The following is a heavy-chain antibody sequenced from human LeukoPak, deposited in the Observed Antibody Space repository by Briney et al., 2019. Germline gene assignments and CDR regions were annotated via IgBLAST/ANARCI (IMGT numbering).Heavy chain of an antibody. D-gene: IGHD3-3*01. J-gene: IGHJ4*02. CDR3: ATGLRFLEWLLIPR. CDR2: INHSGST. CDR1: GGSFSGYY. Sequence: SETLSLTCAVYGGSFSGYYWSWIRQPPGKGLEWIGEINHSGSTNYNPSLKSRVTISVDTSKNQFSLKLSSVNAADTAVYYCATGLRFLEWLLIPRWGQGTLVTVSS. V-gene: IGHV4-34*01.